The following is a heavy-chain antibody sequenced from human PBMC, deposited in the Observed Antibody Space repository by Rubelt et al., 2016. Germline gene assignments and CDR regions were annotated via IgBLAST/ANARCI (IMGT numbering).Heavy chain of an antibody. Sequence: QVQLVQSGAAVKKPGASVKVSCKASGYTFTSDYMHWVRQAPAQGLEWMGIINPSGGSTSYAPKFQGQVTRPRDTSTGTCYMELSSLRAEDTAVYYCARSPRYDFEDNWFDPWGQGTLVTVSS. J-gene: IGHJ5*02. CDR2: INPSGGST. D-gene: IGHD3-3*01. V-gene: IGHV1-46*01. CDR3: ARSPRYDFEDNWFDP. CDR1: GYTFTSDY.